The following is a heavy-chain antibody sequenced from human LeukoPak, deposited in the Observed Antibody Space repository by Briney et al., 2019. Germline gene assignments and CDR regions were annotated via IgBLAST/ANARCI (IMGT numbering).Heavy chain of an antibody. Sequence: SETLSLTCTVSGDSISSSNCYWGWIRQPPVKGLEWIGSIYFSGGTYYNASLKSRVTISVDTSKNQFSLKLSSVTAADTAVYYCARQTGSGLFSLPGGQGTLVTVSS. J-gene: IGHJ4*02. CDR1: GDSISSSNCY. CDR2: IYFSGGT. CDR3: ARQTGSGLFSLP. V-gene: IGHV4-39*01. D-gene: IGHD3-10*01.